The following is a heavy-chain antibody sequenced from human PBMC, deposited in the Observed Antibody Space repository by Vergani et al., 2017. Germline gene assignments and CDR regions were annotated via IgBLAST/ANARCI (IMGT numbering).Heavy chain of an antibody. D-gene: IGHD5-12*01. Sequence: EVQLVESGGGLVQPGGSLRLSCAASGFTFSSYEMNWVRQAPGKGLEWVANIKKDGSEKYYVDSLKGRFTISRDNAKNSLFLQMNSLRVEDTAVYYCARGYNYVTYWGQGTLVTVSS. CDR3: ARGYNYVTY. V-gene: IGHV3-7*03. CDR1: GFTFSSYE. CDR2: IKKDGSEK. J-gene: IGHJ4*02.